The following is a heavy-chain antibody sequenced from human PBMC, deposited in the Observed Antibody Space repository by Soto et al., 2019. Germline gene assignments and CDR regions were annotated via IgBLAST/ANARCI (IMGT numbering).Heavy chain of an antibody. CDR3: VRGMNPLF. J-gene: IGHJ4*01. CDR2: ISISGSDR. CDR1: GFTLRTYT. V-gene: IGHV3-21*06. Sequence: GGSLRLSCAASGFTLRTYTMNWVRQAPGKGLEWVSPISISGSDRYYADSVRGRFTISRNNAKNALYLQMNSLRADDTAVYFCVRGMNPLFGGQGTLVTVSS.